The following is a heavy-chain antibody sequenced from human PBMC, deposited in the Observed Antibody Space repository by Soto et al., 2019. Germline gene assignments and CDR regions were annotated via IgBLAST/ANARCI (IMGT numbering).Heavy chain of an antibody. CDR1: GGSFSGYY. V-gene: IGHV4-34*01. CDR3: ARGWGRIFDY. D-gene: IGHD7-27*01. CDR2: INHSGRT. J-gene: IGHJ4*02. Sequence: QVQLQQWGAGLLKPSETLSLTCAVYGGSFSGYYWNWIRQPPGKGLEWIGVINHSGRTNYNPSLKSRVTISVDTSKNQFSLKLSSVTGADTAVYYCARGWGRIFDYWGQGTLVTVSS.